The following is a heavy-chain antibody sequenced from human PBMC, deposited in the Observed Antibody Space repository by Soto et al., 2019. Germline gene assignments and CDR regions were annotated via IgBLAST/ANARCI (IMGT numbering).Heavy chain of an antibody. D-gene: IGHD3-10*01. V-gene: IGHV3-23*01. CDR3: AKEGRLASPAGDYFDS. J-gene: IGHJ4*02. Sequence: PGGSLRLSCEVSGFTFSNYAMAWVRQAPGKGLEYVSSITGNGGNTYYRDSVRGRFTISRDDSRNLVYLQMSRLRLDDTAVYFCAKEGRLASPAGDYFDSWGPGTLVTVSS. CDR1: GFTFSNYA. CDR2: ITGNGGNT.